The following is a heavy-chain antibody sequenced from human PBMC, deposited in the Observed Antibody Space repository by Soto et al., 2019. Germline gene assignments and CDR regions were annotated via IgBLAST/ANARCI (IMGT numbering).Heavy chain of an antibody. CDR3: AKEHYYYYYGMDV. J-gene: IGHJ6*02. Sequence: GGSLRLSCAASGFAFSSYGMHWVRQAPGKGLEWVAVISYDGSNKYYADSVKGRFTISRDNSKNTLYLQMNSLRAEDTAVYYCAKEHYYYYYGMDVWGQGTTVTVSS. CDR1: GFAFSSYG. V-gene: IGHV3-30*18. CDR2: ISYDGSNK.